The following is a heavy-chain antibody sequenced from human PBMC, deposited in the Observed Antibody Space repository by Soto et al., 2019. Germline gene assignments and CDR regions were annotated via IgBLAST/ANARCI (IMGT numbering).Heavy chain of an antibody. J-gene: IGHJ4*02. Sequence: QVQVVQSGAEVKKPGASVKVSCKASGYTFAGHYLHWLRQAPGQGLEWMGWINAYSVDTNYAQKFQGRFTMTRDTSISTAYMELNRLRSDDTAVYYCATGGAAGGFFDYWGQGALVTVSS. CDR3: ATGGAAGGFFDY. CDR1: GYTFAGHY. V-gene: IGHV1-2*02. D-gene: IGHD3-10*01. CDR2: INAYSVDT.